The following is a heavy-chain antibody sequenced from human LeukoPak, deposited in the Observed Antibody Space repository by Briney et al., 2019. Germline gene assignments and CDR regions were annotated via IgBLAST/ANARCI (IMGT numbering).Heavy chain of an antibody. D-gene: IGHD4-17*01. CDR3: AKDMNTVTTTFDY. CDR1: GFTFSDYW. Sequence: GGSLRLSCAASGFTFSDYWMHRVRQAPGKGLEWVAVISNDATKKYYADSVKGRSTISRDNSESTLYLQMNSLRAEDTAVYYCAKDMNTVTTTFDYWGQGTLVTVSS. V-gene: IGHV3-30*18. J-gene: IGHJ4*02. CDR2: ISNDATKK.